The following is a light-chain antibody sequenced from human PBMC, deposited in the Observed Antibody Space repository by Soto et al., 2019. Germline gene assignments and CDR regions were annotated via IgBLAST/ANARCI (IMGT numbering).Light chain of an antibody. CDR1: QSIRTW. V-gene: IGKV1-5*01. J-gene: IGKJ5*01. CDR3: QQSYSTPIT. Sequence: DIQLTQSPSTLSASVGDSVIITCRASQSIRTWLAWYQQRPGTAPKLLIYDASSLESGVPSRFSGSGSGTEFTLTISSLHPEDFATYFCQQSYSTPITFGQGTRLEIK. CDR2: DAS.